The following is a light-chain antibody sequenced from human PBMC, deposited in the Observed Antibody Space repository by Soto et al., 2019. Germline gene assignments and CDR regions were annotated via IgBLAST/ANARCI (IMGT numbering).Light chain of an antibody. CDR3: QQRSNWTWT. CDR1: QSVSSY. Sequence: EIVLTQYPATLSLSPGERATLSCRASQSVSSYLAWFQQKPGQAPRLLIYDASNSAPDIPSRFSGSGSGTDFTLTISSLEPEDFVVYNCQQRSNWTWTLGQGTKVEIK. J-gene: IGKJ1*01. V-gene: IGKV3-11*01. CDR2: DAS.